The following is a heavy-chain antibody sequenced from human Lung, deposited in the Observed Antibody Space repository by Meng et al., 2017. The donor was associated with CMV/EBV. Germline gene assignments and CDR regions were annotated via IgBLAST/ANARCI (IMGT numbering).Heavy chain of an antibody. CDR1: GFRFDDYG. Sequence: LTFAASGFRFDDYGMHWVRQTPGKGLEWVAFIGHDGTNKFYGASVKGRFTISRDNSKSTVYLQMNSLRPEETALYYCAKDLLKFRGHNAYFDQSGQGXLVTVSS. V-gene: IGHV3-30*02. D-gene: IGHD3-16*01. CDR2: IGHDGTNK. J-gene: IGHJ4*02. CDR3: AKDLLKFRGHNAYFDQ.